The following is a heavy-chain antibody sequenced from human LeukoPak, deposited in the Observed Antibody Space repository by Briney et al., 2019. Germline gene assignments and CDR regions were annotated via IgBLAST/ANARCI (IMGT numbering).Heavy chain of an antibody. CDR1: GFTFSSYE. V-gene: IGHV3-48*03. Sequence: GGSLRLSCAASGFTFSSYEMNWVRQAPGKGLEWVSYISSSGSTIYYADSVKGRFTISRDNAKNSLYLQMNSLRPADTAVYYCAKLWNEVGTTIYWGQGTLVTVSS. CDR3: AKLWNEVGTTIY. CDR2: ISSSGSTI. D-gene: IGHD1-26*01. J-gene: IGHJ4*02.